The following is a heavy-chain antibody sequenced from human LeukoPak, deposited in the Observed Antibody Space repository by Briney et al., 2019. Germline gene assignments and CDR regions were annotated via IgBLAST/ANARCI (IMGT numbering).Heavy chain of an antibody. D-gene: IGHD7-27*01. CDR2: IYYSGST. CDR1: GGSVSSGRYY. Sequence: SETLSLTCTVSGGSVSSGRYYWSWLRQPPGKGLEWIGYIYYSGSTNYNPSLKSRVTISVDTSKNQFSLKLSSVTAADTAVYYCARATGDLHYYYGMDVWGQGTTVTVSS. CDR3: ARATGDLHYYYGMDV. J-gene: IGHJ6*02. V-gene: IGHV4-61*01.